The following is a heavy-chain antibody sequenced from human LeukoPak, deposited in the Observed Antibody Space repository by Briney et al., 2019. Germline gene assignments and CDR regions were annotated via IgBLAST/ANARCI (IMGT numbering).Heavy chain of an antibody. D-gene: IGHD3-22*01. CDR2: INHSGST. J-gene: IGHJ4*02. Sequence: PSETLSLTCAVYGGSLSGYYWRWIRQPPGKGLEWIGEINHSGSTNYNPSLKSRVTISVDTSKNQFSLKLSSVTAADTAVYYCAQELDYDSSDCQRGGDYWGQGTLVTVSS. CDR1: GGSLSGYY. V-gene: IGHV4-34*01. CDR3: AQELDYDSSDCQRGGDY.